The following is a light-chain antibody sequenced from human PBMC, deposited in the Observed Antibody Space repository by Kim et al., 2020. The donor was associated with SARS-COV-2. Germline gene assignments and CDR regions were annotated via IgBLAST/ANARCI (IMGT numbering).Light chain of an antibody. Sequence: GQSVTISCTGTDLDIGDNYYVSWYQLHPGRVPKLIIYDVSERPSGVSDRFSGSKSGNTASLTISDLQADDESDYYCGSYTFRASLIFGGGTQLTVL. CDR2: DVS. CDR1: DLDIGDNYY. V-gene: IGLV2-14*03. CDR3: GSYTFRASLI. J-gene: IGLJ2*01.